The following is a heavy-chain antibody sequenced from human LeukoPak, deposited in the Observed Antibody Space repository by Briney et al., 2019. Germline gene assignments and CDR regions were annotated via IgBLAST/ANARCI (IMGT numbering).Heavy chain of an antibody. J-gene: IGHJ4*02. CDR1: GFTFSYYW. D-gene: IGHD6-19*01. CDR2: INDDGRTT. CDR3: AKDEVFSSAWYFDY. V-gene: IGHV3-74*03. Sequence: GGSLRLSCAASGFTFSYYWMHWVRQAPGEGLVWVSRINDDGRTTTYADSVKGRITISRDNSKNTLYLQMNSLRAEDTAFYYCAKDEVFSSAWYFDYWGQGTLVTVSS.